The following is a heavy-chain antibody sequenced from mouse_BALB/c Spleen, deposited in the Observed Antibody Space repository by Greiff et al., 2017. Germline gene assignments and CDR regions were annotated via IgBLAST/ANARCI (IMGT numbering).Heavy chain of an antibody. CDR3: ARSLYGAWFAY. V-gene: IGHV3-2*02. Sequence: EVQLVESGPGLVKPSQSLSLTCTVTGYSITSDYAWNWIRQFPGNKLEWMGYISYSGSTSYNPSLKSRISITRDTSKNQFFLQLNSVTTEDTATYYCARSLYGAWFAYWGQGTLVTVSA. CDR1: GYSITSDYA. D-gene: IGHD1-1*02. CDR2: ISYSGST. J-gene: IGHJ3*01.